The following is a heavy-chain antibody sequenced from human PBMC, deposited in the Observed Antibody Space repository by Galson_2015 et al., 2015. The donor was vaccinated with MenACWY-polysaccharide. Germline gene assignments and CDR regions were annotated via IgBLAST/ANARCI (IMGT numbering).Heavy chain of an antibody. V-gene: IGHV1-8*01. CDR1: GYKFTSYD. J-gene: IGHJ4*02. CDR3: ARIIARKYTFADS. D-gene: IGHD2-21*01. Sequence: SVKVSCKASGYKFTSYDINWVRQAPGQGLEWMGWMNPHSGNTGYAQKFQGRVTMTSNSAMTTAYMELSSLRSEDTAVYYCARIIARKYTFADSWGQGTLVTVSS. CDR2: MNPHSGNT.